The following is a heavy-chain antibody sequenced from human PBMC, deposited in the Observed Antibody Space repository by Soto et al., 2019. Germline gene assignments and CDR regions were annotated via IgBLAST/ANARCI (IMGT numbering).Heavy chain of an antibody. J-gene: IGHJ4*02. V-gene: IGHV1-69*13. Sequence: GASVQVPRKGSGGTVSSYAIIWVGQAPGQGLEWMGGIIPIYGTANYAQKFQGRVKTTANESKVTAYSESGCMSSEDTGVYLFASFTYYYDRSGYYEDYWGQGTLVTVSS. CDR1: GGTVSSYA. CDR2: IIPIYGTA. CDR3: ASFTYYYDRSGYYEDY. D-gene: IGHD3-22*01.